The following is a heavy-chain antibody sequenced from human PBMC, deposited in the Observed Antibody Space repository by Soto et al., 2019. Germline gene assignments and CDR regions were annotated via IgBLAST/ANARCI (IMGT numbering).Heavy chain of an antibody. V-gene: IGHV4-4*02. J-gene: IGHJ5*02. Sequence: QVQLQESGPGLVKPSGTLPLTCAVSSGSISSSSWWSWVRQPPGKGLEWIGEIYHSGSTNYNPSLKSRVTISVDTSKNQFSLKLSSVSAADTAVYYCASSTDYTWFDPWGQGTLVTVSS. CDR2: IYHSGST. CDR3: ASSTDYTWFDP. D-gene: IGHD2-21*02. CDR1: SGSISSSSW.